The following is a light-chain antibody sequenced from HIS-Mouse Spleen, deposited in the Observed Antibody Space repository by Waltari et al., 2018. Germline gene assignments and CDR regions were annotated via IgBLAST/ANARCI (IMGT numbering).Light chain of an antibody. V-gene: IGLV3-10*01. J-gene: IGLJ2*01. CDR1: ALPKKH. CDR2: EDS. Sequence: YELTQPPSVTVSPGPPARITCSGDALPKKHSYWYQQKSGHAPVLVIYEDSKRPSGIPERFSGSSSGTMATLTISGAQVEDEADYYCYSTDSSGNHRVFGGGTKLTVL. CDR3: YSTDSSGNHRV.